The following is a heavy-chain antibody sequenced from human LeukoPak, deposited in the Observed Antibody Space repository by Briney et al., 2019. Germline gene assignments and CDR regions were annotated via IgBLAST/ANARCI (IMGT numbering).Heavy chain of an antibody. CDR2: IYSGGST. V-gene: IGHV3-53*01. D-gene: IGHD3-22*01. Sequence: GSLRLSCAASGFTVSSNYMSWVRQAPGKGLEWVSVIYSGGSTYYADSVKGRFTISRDNSKNTLYLQMNSLRAEDTAVYYCAKDDPLWGYYDSSGYYGYFDYWGQGTLVTVSS. J-gene: IGHJ4*02. CDR1: GFTVSSNY. CDR3: AKDDPLWGYYDSSGYYGYFDY.